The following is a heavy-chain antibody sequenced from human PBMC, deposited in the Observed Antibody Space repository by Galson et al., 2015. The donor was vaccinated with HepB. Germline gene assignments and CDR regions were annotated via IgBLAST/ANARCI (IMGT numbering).Heavy chain of an antibody. Sequence: SVKVSCKASGYTFTGYYMHWVRQAPGQGLEWMGWINTNSGGTKYPQKFQGRVTMTRDTSISTAYMELTRLRSDDTAVYYCARAAAAGTLIFGVFTRTSFDYWGQGTLVTVSS. CDR2: INTNSGGT. D-gene: IGHD6-13*01. J-gene: IGHJ4*02. CDR3: ARAAAAGTLIFGVFTRTSFDY. V-gene: IGHV1-2*02. CDR1: GYTFTGYY.